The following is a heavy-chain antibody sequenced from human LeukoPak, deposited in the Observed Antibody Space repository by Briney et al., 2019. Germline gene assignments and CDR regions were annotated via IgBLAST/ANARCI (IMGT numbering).Heavy chain of an antibody. CDR3: ARNVYNLDY. CDR1: GFTFSSYE. Sequence: PGGSLRLSCAASGFTFSSYEMNWVRQAPGKGLEWVSFISSSGSTIYYADSVQSRFTISRDNAQNSLYLQISSLRAEDTAVYYCARNVYNLDYWGEGTLVTVSS. CDR2: ISSSGSTI. V-gene: IGHV3-48*03. D-gene: IGHD3-10*02. J-gene: IGHJ4*02.